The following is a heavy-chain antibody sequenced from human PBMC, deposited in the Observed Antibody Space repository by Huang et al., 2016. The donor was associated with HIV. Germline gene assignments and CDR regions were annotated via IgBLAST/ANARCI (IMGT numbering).Heavy chain of an antibody. CDR2: IGSSSSYK. V-gene: IGHV3-21*05. Sequence: VQLVESGGGLVKPGGSLRLSCAASGFTFSNYAMNWVRQAQGKGLGWVPGIGSSSSYKHYAESLKGRFISSRDDAKRSLFLQMNSLRAEDTAVYYCARPQGDKIRGIIRSYYYYYGMDVWGQGTTVTVSS. D-gene: IGHD3-10*01. CDR1: GFTFSNYA. J-gene: IGHJ6*02. CDR3: ARPQGDKIRGIIRSYYYYYGMDV.